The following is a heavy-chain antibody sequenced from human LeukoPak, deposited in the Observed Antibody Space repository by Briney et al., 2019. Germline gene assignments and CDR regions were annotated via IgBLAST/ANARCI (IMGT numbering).Heavy chain of an antibody. CDR1: GFPFSSHV. V-gene: IGHV3-48*02. Sequence: GGSLRLSCAASGFPFSSHVLSWVRQAPGKGLEWIAYINHNGEAIYYPDFVKGRFIISRDNAKNSLFLRMNDLRDEDTAVYYCARDYDWAFDFWGQGTRVTVSS. D-gene: IGHD3-16*01. CDR2: INHNGEAI. J-gene: IGHJ4*02. CDR3: ARDYDWAFDF.